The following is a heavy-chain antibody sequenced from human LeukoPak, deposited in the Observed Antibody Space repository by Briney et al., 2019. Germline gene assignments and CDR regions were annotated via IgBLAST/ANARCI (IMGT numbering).Heavy chain of an antibody. CDR3: ARSPSGYQYYYYYAMDV. CDR1: GGSISSYY. Sequence: PETLSLTCTVSGGSISSYYWSWIRQPPGKGLEWIGYIYNSGSTNYNPSLKSRVTVSVDTSKNQFSLKLSSVTAADTAVYYCARSPSGYQYYYYYAMDVWGQGTTVTVSS. D-gene: IGHD6-25*01. V-gene: IGHV4-59*01. J-gene: IGHJ6*02. CDR2: IYNSGST.